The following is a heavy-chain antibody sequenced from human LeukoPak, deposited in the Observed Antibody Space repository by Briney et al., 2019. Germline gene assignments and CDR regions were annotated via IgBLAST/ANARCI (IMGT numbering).Heavy chain of an antibody. V-gene: IGHV3-66*01. CDR2: IYSGGST. CDR1: EFSVGSNY. CDR3: ARTYYDILTGYNPYFDY. J-gene: IGHJ4*02. D-gene: IGHD3-9*01. Sequence: PGGSLRLSCAASEFSVGSNYMTWVRQAPGKGLEWVSLIYSGGSTYYADSVKGRFTISRDNSKNTLYLQMNSLRAEDTAVYYCARTYYDILTGYNPYFDYWGQGILVTVSS.